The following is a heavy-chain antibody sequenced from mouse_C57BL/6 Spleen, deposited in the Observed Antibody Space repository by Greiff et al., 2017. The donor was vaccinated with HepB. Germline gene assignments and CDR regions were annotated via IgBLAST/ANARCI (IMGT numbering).Heavy chain of an antibody. CDR1: GYTFTGYW. CDR3: ARRATVAQYWYFDV. CDR2: ILPGSGST. D-gene: IGHD1-1*01. Sequence: VQLQQSGAELMKPGASVKLSCKATGYTFTGYWIEWIGEILPGSGSTNYNEKFKGKATFTADTSSNTAYMQLSSLTTEDSAIYYCARRATVAQYWYFDVWGTGTTVTVSS. J-gene: IGHJ1*03. V-gene: IGHV1-9*01.